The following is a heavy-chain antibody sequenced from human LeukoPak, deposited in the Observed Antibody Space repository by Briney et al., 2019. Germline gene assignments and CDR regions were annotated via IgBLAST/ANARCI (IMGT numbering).Heavy chain of an antibody. J-gene: IGHJ6*02. CDR3: ASASRRYSGYDLGLNYYYYGMDV. Sequence: GASVKVSCKASGYTFTGYYMHWVRQAPGQGLEWMGGIIPIFGTANYAQKFQGRVTITADESTSTAYMELSSLRSEDTAVYYCASASRRYSGYDLGLNYYYYGMDVWGQGTTVTVSS. CDR1: GYTFTGYY. V-gene: IGHV1-69*13. D-gene: IGHD5-12*01. CDR2: IIPIFGTA.